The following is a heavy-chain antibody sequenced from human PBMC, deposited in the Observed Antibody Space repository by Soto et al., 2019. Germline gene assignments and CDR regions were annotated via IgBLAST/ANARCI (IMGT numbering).Heavy chain of an antibody. V-gene: IGHV4-39*07. Sequence: PSETLSLTCTVSGGSISSSSYYWGWIRQPPGKGLEWIGSINHSGSTNYNPSLKSRVTISVDTSKNQFSLKLSSVTAADTAVYYCARVKSSSWYRGWFDPWGQGTLVTVSS. D-gene: IGHD6-13*01. CDR3: ARVKSSSWYRGWFDP. CDR1: GGSISSSSYY. J-gene: IGHJ5*02. CDR2: INHSGST.